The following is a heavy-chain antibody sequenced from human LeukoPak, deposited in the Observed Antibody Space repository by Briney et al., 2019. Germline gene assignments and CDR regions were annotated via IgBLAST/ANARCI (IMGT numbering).Heavy chain of an antibody. CDR3: ATRYGGNSGAFDI. J-gene: IGHJ3*02. V-gene: IGHV1-46*01. CDR2: INPSGGST. CDR1: GYTFTSYY. Sequence: ASVTVSCTASGYTFTSYYMHWVRQAPGQGLEWMGIINPSGGSTSYAQKFQGRVTMTRDTSTSTVYMELSSLGSEDTAVYYCATRYGGNSGAFDIWGQGTMVTVSS. D-gene: IGHD4-23*01.